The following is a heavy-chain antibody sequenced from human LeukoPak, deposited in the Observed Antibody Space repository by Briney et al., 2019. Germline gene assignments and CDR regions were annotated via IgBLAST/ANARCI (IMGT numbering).Heavy chain of an antibody. V-gene: IGHV3-11*04. CDR1: GFTFSDYY. CDR3: AREGYYDSFPPDY. J-gene: IGHJ4*02. CDR2: ISSSGSTI. D-gene: IGHD3-22*01. Sequence: GGSLRLSCAASGFTFSDYYMSWIRQAPGKGLEWVLYISSSGSTIYYADSVKGRFTISRDNAKNSLYLQMNSLRAEDTAVYYCAREGYYDSFPPDYWGQGTLVTVSS.